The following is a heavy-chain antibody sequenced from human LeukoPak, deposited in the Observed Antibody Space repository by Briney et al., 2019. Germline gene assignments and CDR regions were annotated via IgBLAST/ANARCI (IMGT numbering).Heavy chain of an antibody. J-gene: IGHJ4*02. CDR3: ARADSGSPVSSLRYYFDY. D-gene: IGHD3-16*01. V-gene: IGHV4-61*02. Sequence: SETLSLTCTVSGGSISSGSYYWSWIRQPAGKGLEWIGRIYTSGSTNYNPSLKSRVTISVDTSKNQFSLKLSSVTAADTAVYYCARADSGSPVSSLRYYFDYWGQGTLVTVSS. CDR2: IYTSGST. CDR1: GGSISSGSYY.